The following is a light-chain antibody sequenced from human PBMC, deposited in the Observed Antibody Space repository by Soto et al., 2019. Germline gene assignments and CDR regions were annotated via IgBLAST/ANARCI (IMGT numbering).Light chain of an antibody. V-gene: IGKV1-39*01. Sequence: DIQMTQSPSSLSASVGDRVTITCRASQSISSYLNWYQQKPGKAPKLLIYAASSLQSGVPSRFSGSESGTDVTLTISSLQPEDFATYYCHRSHSTSYTFGQGNKLEIK. J-gene: IGKJ2*01. CDR1: QSISSY. CDR3: HRSHSTSYT. CDR2: AAS.